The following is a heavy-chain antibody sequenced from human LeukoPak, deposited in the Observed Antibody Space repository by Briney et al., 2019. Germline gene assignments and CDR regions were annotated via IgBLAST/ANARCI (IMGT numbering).Heavy chain of an antibody. CDR3: ARGSVSTFLFTPLIDY. Sequence: GSLRLSCAASEFTFSSYSMNWVRQAPGKGLEWIGEINHSGSTNYNPSLKSRVTISVDTSKNQVSLKLSSVTAADTAVYYCARGSVSTFLFTPLIDYWGQGTLVTVSS. D-gene: IGHD2/OR15-2a*01. CDR1: EFTFSSYS. V-gene: IGHV4-34*01. CDR2: INHSGST. J-gene: IGHJ4*02.